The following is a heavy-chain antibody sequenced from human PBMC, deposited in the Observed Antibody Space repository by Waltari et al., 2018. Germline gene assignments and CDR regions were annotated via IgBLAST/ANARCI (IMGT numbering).Heavy chain of an antibody. V-gene: IGHV4-39*01. CDR1: GGSITSNRQY. D-gene: IGHD5-12*01. J-gene: IGHJ3*01. CDR2: ISYNGAT. Sequence: QLQLQESGPGLVKPSETLSLTCSVSGGSITSNRQYWGWIRQPPGQGLEWIGTISYNGATYSSLSLKSRVTISRDTSKNQLSLKLGSVTAADTGVYYCATYIGASVGTAAFDVWGQGTMVTVSS. CDR3: ATYIGASVGTAAFDV.